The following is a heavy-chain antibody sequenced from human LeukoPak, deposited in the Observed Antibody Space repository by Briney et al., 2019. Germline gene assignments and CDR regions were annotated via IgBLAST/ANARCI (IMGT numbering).Heavy chain of an antibody. CDR2: INPNSGGT. V-gene: IGHV1-2*02. Sequence: GASVKVSCKASGYTFTGYYMHWVRQAPGQGLEWMGWINPNSGGTNYAQKFQGRVTMTRDTSISTAYMELSRLRSDDTAVYYCARIYYYDFWSGQFDYWGQGTLVTVSS. CDR3: ARIYYYDFWSGQFDY. CDR1: GYTFTGYY. J-gene: IGHJ4*02. D-gene: IGHD3-3*01.